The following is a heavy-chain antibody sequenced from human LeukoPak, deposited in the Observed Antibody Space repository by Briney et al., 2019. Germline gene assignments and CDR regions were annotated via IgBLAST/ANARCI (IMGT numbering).Heavy chain of an antibody. V-gene: IGHV3-21*01. CDR1: GFTFSSYS. D-gene: IGHD6-6*01. J-gene: IGHJ5*02. Sequence: GGSLRLSCAASGFTFSSYSMNWVRQAPGKGLEWVSSISSSSSYIYYADSVKGRFTISRDNAKNSLYLHMNSLRAEDTAVYYCARRARDSSSSGWFDPWGQGTLVTVSS. CDR2: ISSSSSYI. CDR3: ARRARDSSSSGWFDP.